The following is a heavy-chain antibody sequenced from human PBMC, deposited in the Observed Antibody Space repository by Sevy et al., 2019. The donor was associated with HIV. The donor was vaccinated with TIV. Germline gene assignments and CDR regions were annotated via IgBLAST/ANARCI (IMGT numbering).Heavy chain of an antibody. J-gene: IGHJ5*02. V-gene: IGHV4-30-4*01. CDR1: GGPISNPDYN. D-gene: IGHD3-9*01. CDR2: SYYSGNT. Sequence: SETLSLTCTVSGGPISNPDYNWSWIRQSPGKGLEWLGYSYYSGNTYYSPSLRSPISISIDTSKNQFSLTLMSVTAADTAVYFCARVTGPFGWFDPWGQGALVTVSS. CDR3: ARVTGPFGWFDP.